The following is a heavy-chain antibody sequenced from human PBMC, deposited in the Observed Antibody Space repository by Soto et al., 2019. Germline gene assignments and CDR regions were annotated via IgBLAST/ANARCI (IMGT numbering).Heavy chain of an antibody. V-gene: IGHV1-69*13. CDR2: IIPIFGTA. J-gene: IGHJ3*02. Sequence: GASVKVSCKASGGTFSSYAISWVRQAPGQGLEWMGGIIPIFGTANYAQKFQGRVTITADESTSTAYMELSSLRSEDTAVYYCAGGYSSSWPDAFDIWGQGTMVTVSS. D-gene: IGHD6-13*01. CDR1: GGTFSSYA. CDR3: AGGYSSSWPDAFDI.